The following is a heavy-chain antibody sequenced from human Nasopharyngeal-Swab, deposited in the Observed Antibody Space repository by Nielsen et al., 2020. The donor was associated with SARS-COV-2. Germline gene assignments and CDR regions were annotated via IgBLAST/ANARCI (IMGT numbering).Heavy chain of an antibody. V-gene: IGHV3-21*01. D-gene: IGHD3-22*01. J-gene: IGHJ4*02. CDR2: ISSSSSYI. CDR1: GLTFSSYS. Sequence: GGSLRLSCAASGLTFSSYSMNWVRQAPGQGLEWVSSISSSSSYIYYSDPVKGRFTISRDNSKNTLYLQMTSLRAEDTAVYYCARAHVSMIAGGPFDYWGQGTLVTVSS. CDR3: ARAHVSMIAGGPFDY.